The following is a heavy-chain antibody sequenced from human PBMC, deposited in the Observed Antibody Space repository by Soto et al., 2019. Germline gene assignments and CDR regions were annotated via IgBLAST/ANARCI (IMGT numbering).Heavy chain of an antibody. CDR3: ARDGVGYYDSSGYSASSQH. V-gene: IGHV3-33*01. J-gene: IGHJ1*01. D-gene: IGHD3-22*01. CDR1: GFTFSNYG. CDR2: IWYDGSNK. Sequence: GGSLRLSCAASGFTFSNYGMHWVRQAPGKGLEWAAVIWYDGSNKYYADSVKGRFTISRDNSKNTLYLQMNSLRAEDTAVYYCARDGVGYYDSSGYSASSQHWGQGTLVTVSS.